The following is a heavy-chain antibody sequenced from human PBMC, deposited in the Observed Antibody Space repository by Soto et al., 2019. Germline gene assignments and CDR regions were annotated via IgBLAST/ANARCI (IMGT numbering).Heavy chain of an antibody. Sequence: SETLSLTCAVSGGSIISASYSWNWIRQSPGRGLEWIGHIYSSGSTYYNPSLKSRVSISVDTSNDQFSLKLTSVTAADTAVYFCAREDAARIERWFDAWGQGILVTVSS. CDR2: IYSSGST. CDR3: AREDAARIERWFDA. D-gene: IGHD6-6*01. J-gene: IGHJ5*02. CDR1: GGSIISASYS. V-gene: IGHV4-31*11.